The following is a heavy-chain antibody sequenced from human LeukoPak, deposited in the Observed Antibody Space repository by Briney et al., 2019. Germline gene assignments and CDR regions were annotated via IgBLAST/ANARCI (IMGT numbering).Heavy chain of an antibody. CDR3: ARGYVMPYYYYYYMDV. V-gene: IGHV1-8*03. Sequence: GASVKVSCKASGYTFTIYDINWVRQATGQGLEWMGWMNPNSGDTGYAQKFQGRVTITWNTSISTAYMELSSLRSEDTAVYYCARGYVMPYYYYYYMDVWGKGTTVTVSS. CDR1: GYTFTIYD. CDR2: MNPNSGDT. J-gene: IGHJ6*03. D-gene: IGHD3-16*01.